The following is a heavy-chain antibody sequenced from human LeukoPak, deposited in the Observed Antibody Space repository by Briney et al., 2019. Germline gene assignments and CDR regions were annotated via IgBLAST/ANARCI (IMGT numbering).Heavy chain of an antibody. CDR3: ARGRSTTGTFSIY. Sequence: ASVKVSCKASGYTFTGYYMHWVRQAPGQGLEWTGWINPNSGGTNYAQKFQGRVTMTRDTSISTAYMELSRLRSDDTAVYYCARGRSTTGTFSIYWGQGTLVTVSS. V-gene: IGHV1-2*02. CDR2: INPNSGGT. D-gene: IGHD1-1*01. CDR1: GYTFTGYY. J-gene: IGHJ4*02.